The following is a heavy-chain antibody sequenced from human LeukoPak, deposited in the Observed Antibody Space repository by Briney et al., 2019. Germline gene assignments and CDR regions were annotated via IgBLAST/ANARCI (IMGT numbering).Heavy chain of an antibody. V-gene: IGHV3-73*01. J-gene: IGHJ3*02. CDR2: IRSKANSYAT. CDR1: GFTFSGSA. CDR3: TRFAGTLRWSRFDAFDI. D-gene: IGHD4-23*01. Sequence: GGSLRLSCAASGFTFSGSAMHWVRQASGKGLEWVGRIRSKANSYATAYAASVKGRFTISRDDSKNTAYLQMNSLKTEDTAVYYCTRFAGTLRWSRFDAFDIWGQGTMVTVSS.